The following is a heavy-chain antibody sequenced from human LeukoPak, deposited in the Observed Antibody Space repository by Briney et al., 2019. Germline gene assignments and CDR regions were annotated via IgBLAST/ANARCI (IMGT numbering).Heavy chain of an antibody. CDR2: ISYSGST. CDR1: GGSISSYY. V-gene: IGHV4-59*01. D-gene: IGHD5-24*01. J-gene: IGHJ4*02. CDR3: ARSRDGYNQGCPVDQ. Sequence: PSETLSLTCTVSGGSISSYYWSWIRQPPGKGLEWIGYISYSGSTNYNPSLKSRVTISVDTSKNQFSLKLTSVTAADTAVYYCARSRDGYNQGCPVDQWGLGTLVTL.